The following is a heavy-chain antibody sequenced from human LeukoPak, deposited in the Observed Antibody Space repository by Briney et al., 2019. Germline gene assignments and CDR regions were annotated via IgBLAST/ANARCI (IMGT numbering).Heavy chain of an antibody. CDR2: MYSGGST. CDR3: ARDEGFHGSGSN. V-gene: IGHV3-66*01. D-gene: IGHD3-10*01. Sequence: GGSLRLSCAASGFTFSSYGMHWVRQAPGKGLEWVSVMYSGGSTFYADSVKGRFTISRDNSKNTLYLQMNSLRVEDTSVYYCARDEGFHGSGSNWGQGTLVTVSS. CDR1: GFTFSSYG. J-gene: IGHJ4*02.